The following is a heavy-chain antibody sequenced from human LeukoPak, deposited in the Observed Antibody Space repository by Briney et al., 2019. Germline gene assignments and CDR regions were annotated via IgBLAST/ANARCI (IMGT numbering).Heavy chain of an antibody. CDR1: GFTFSSYW. J-gene: IGHJ6*02. CDR2: INHNGNVN. V-gene: IGHV3-7*03. Sequence: GVLRLSCAASGFTFSSYWMNWARQAPGKGLEWVASINHNGNVNYYVDSVKGLFTISRDNAKNSLYLQMSNLRAEDTAVYFCARGGGLDVWGQGATVTVSS. D-gene: IGHD3-16*01. CDR3: ARGGGLDV.